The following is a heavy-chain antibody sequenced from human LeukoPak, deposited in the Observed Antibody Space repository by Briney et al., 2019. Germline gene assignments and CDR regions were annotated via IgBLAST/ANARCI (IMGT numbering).Heavy chain of an antibody. CDR3: ARILAVVPAASDFDY. CDR2: INHSGST. J-gene: IGHJ4*02. CDR1: GGSFSGYY. V-gene: IGHV4-34*01. Sequence: SETLSLTCAVYGGSFSGYYWSWTRQPPGKGLEWIGGINHSGSTNYNPSLKSRVTISVDTSKNQFSLKLSSVTAADTAVYYCARILAVVPAASDFDYWGQGTLVTVSS. D-gene: IGHD2-2*01.